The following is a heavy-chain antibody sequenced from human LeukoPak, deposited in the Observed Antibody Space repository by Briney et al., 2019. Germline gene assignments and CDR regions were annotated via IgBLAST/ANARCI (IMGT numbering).Heavy chain of an antibody. V-gene: IGHV4-59*01. J-gene: IGHJ6*02. Sequence: SETLSLTCTVSGGSISGYYWSWIRRPTGKGLEWIGYIYYSGSTNYNPSLKSRVTISVDTSKNQFSLKLSSVTAADTAVYYCAGAELYQDYYYGMDVWGQGTTVTVSS. D-gene: IGHD2-8*01. CDR3: AGAELYQDYYYGMDV. CDR2: IYYSGST. CDR1: GGSISGYY.